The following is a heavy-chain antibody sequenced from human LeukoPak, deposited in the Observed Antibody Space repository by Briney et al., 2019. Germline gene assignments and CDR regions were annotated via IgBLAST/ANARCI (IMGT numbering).Heavy chain of an antibody. CDR2: IYYMGST. D-gene: IGHD3-16*01. CDR1: GGSISSYY. CDR3: ARLPWGFPPWFDP. Sequence: SETLSLTCTVSGGSISSYYGSWIRQPPGKGREWSGYIYYMGSTNYNPSPKSRVTISVDPSKHQLSLTLSSVTAADTAVYYCARLPWGFPPWFDPWGQGTLVTVSS. V-gene: IGHV4-59*01. J-gene: IGHJ5*02.